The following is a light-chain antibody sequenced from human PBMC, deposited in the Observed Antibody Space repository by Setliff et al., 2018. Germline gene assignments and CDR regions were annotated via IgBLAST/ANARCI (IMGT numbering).Light chain of an antibody. CDR1: SSDVGGYNY. CDR2: DVS. Sequence: QSALAQPASVSESPGQSITISCTGTSSDVGGYNYVSWYQQHPGKAPKLMIYDVSKRPSGVSNRFSGSKSGNTASLTISGLQAEDEADYYCSSYTSSSTFGVFGTGTKGTVL. V-gene: IGLV2-14*01. CDR3: SSYTSSSTFGV. J-gene: IGLJ1*01.